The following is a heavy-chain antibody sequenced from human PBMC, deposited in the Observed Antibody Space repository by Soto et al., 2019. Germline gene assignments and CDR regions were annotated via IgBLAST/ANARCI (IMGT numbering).Heavy chain of an antibody. V-gene: IGHV4-4*02. CDR3: ARGIRMWSQVYYGMDV. CDR1: GGSISSDYW. Sequence: QVQLQESGPGVVKPSGTLSLTCGVSGGSISSDYWWAWVRQSPGRGLEWIGEIFHSGSTHYNPSLESRVTMSVDIVNNHFSLKLMSVTAADMAVYYCARGIRMWSQVYYGMDVWGQGTTVTVSS. CDR2: IFHSGST. D-gene: IGHD2-21*01. J-gene: IGHJ6*02.